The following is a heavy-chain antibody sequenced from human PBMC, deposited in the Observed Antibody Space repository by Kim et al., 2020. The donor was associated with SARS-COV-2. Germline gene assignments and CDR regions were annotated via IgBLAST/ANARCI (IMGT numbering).Heavy chain of an antibody. J-gene: IGHJ6*02. D-gene: IGHD2-21*01. CDR2: IIPIFGTA. Sequence: SVKVSCKASGGTFSSYAISWVRQAPGQGLEWMGGIIPIFGTANYAQKFQGRVTITADESTSTAYMELSSLRSEDTAVYYCAREIGPTYYYYGMDVWGQGTTVTVSS. V-gene: IGHV1-69*13. CDR1: GGTFSSYA. CDR3: AREIGPTYYYYGMDV.